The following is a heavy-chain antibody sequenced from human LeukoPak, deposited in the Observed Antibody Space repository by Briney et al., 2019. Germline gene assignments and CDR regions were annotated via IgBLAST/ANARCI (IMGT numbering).Heavy chain of an antibody. D-gene: IGHD4-17*01. J-gene: IGHJ4*02. CDR2: IYYSGST. V-gene: IGHV4-59*08. Sequence: SETLSLTCSVSSVSISSYSWSWIRQPPGKGLEWIGYIYYSGSTNYNPSLRSRVTISVDTSKNQFSLKLSSVTAADTAVYYCARGGNYGDYDGYFDYWGQGTLVTVSS. CDR3: ARGGNYGDYDGYFDY. CDR1: SVSISSYS.